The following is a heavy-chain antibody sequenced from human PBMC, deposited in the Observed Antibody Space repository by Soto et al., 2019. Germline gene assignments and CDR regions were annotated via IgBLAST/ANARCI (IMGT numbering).Heavy chain of an antibody. D-gene: IGHD1-1*01. CDR1: GFTFSSYG. CDR3: ARDPSPGTPQPFDY. V-gene: IGHV3-33*01. Sequence: GGSLRLSCAASGFTFSSYGMHWVRQAPGKGLEWVAVIWYDGSNKYYADSVKGRFTISRDNSKNTLYLQMNSLRAEDTAVYYCARDPSPGTPQPFDYWGQGTLVTVSS. J-gene: IGHJ4*02. CDR2: IWYDGSNK.